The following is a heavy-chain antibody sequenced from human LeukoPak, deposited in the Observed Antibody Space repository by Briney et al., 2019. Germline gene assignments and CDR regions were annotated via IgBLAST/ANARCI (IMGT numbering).Heavy chain of an antibody. V-gene: IGHV3-64*01. CDR3: ATSRYCSGGDCYSLAFDI. CDR2: ISRTGSTT. D-gene: IGHD2-15*01. Sequence: GGSLRLSCAASGFTFSNYFMHWVRQAPGKGLEYFSAISRTGSTTYYTNSVKGRFTISRDNSKNTLYLQMGSLRAEDMAVYYCATSRYCSGGDCYSLAFDIWGQATILAVGS. CDR1: GFTFSNYF. J-gene: IGHJ3*02.